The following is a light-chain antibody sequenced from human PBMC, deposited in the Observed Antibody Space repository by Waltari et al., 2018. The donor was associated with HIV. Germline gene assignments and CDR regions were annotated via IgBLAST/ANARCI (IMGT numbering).Light chain of an antibody. J-gene: IGLJ2*01. CDR3: TSYTSSSTLVV. CDR1: ISDVGGYNY. Sequence: GQSITISCTGTISDVGGYNYVSWYQHHPGKAPKLMIYEVTNRPSGVSNRFSGSKSGNTASLTISGLQAEDESDYYCTSYTSSSTLVVFGGGTNLTVL. V-gene: IGLV2-14*01. CDR2: EVT.